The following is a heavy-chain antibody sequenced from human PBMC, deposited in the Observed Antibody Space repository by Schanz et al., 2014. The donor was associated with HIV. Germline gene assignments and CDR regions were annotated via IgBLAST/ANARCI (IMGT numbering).Heavy chain of an antibody. D-gene: IGHD6-19*01. J-gene: IGHJ4*02. CDR2: VWYDGSNK. V-gene: IGHV3-33*01. CDR3: ARGVPAHSSGWYLDY. CDR1: GFTFSSYG. Sequence: QVQLVESGGGVVQPGRSLRLSCAASGFTFSSYGMHWVRQAPGKGLEWVALVWYDGSNKYYVDSVKGRFTISRDNSKNTLHLQMNGLRAEDTAVYYCARGVPAHSSGWYLDYWGQGTLVIVSS.